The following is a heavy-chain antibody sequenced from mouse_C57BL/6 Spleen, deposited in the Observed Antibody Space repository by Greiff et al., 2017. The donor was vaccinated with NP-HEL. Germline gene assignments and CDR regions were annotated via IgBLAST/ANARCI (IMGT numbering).Heavy chain of an antibody. Sequence: EVQVVESGGGLVQPGGSLSLSCAASGFTFTDYYMSWVRQPPGKALEWLGFIRNKANGYTTEYSASVKGRFTISRDNSQSILYLQMNALRAEDSATYYGARSLYYYGSSLDYWGQGTTLTVSS. J-gene: IGHJ2*01. D-gene: IGHD1-1*01. CDR3: ARSLYYYGSSLDY. CDR1: GFTFTDYY. CDR2: IRNKANGYTT. V-gene: IGHV7-3*01.